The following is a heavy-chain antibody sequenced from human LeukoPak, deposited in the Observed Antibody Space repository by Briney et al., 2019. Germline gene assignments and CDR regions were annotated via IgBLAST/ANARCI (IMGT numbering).Heavy chain of an antibody. CDR3: ARDPYSGNYGTYYYYYMDV. CDR2: ITGSGTYT. V-gene: IGHV3-21*01. Sequence: ASVKVSCKTSGFTLSNYNMNWVRQAPGKAMEWVSSITGSGTYTFYADSVKGRFTISRDNAKNSLYLQMDSLGPEDTAVYYCARDPYSGNYGTYYYYYMDVWGKGTTVTISS. CDR1: GFTLSNYN. J-gene: IGHJ6*03. D-gene: IGHD1-26*01.